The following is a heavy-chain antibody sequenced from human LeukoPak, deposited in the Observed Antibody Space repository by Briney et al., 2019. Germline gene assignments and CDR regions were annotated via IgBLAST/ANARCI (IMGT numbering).Heavy chain of an antibody. D-gene: IGHD3-22*01. CDR2: IYHSGST. V-gene: IGHV4-34*01. Sequence: SETLSLTCAVYGGSFSGYYWSWIRQPPGKGLEWIGEIYHSGSTNYNPSLKSRVTISVDTSKNQFSLKLSSVTAADTAVYYCARGHSHYYDSSGYYYFDYWGQGTLVTVSS. CDR1: GGSFSGYY. J-gene: IGHJ4*02. CDR3: ARGHSHYYDSSGYYYFDY.